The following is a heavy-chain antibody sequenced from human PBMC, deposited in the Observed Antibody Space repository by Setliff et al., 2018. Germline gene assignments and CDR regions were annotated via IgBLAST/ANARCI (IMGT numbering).Heavy chain of an antibody. D-gene: IGHD1-20*01. CDR2: IRSKAYGGTT. V-gene: IGHV3-49*04. J-gene: IGHJ4*02. CDR3: AREFIAGPHFDL. Sequence: GGSLRLSCTASGFTFGDYAMSWVRQAPGKGLEWVGFIRSKAYGGTTEYAASVKGRFTISRDDSKSIAYLQMNSLRADDTALYYCAREFIAGPHFDLWGQGTLVTVSS. CDR1: GFTFGDYA.